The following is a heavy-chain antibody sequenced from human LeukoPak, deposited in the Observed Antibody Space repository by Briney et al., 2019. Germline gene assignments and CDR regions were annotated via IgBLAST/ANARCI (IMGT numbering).Heavy chain of an antibody. J-gene: IGHJ5*02. CDR1: GFTVSSNY. Sequence: LTGGSLRLSCAASGFTVSSNYMSWVRQAPGKGLEWVSVIYSGGSTYYADSVKGRFTISRDNSKNTLYLQMNSLRSDDTAVYYCARGDILTGYNPWGQGTLVTVSS. CDR2: IYSGGST. D-gene: IGHD3-9*01. V-gene: IGHV3-53*05. CDR3: ARGDILTGYNP.